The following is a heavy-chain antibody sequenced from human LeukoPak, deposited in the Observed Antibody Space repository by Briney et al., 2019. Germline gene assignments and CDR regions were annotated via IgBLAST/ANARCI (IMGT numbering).Heavy chain of an antibody. V-gene: IGHV3-30-3*01. CDR2: ISYDEDNK. J-gene: IGHJ4*02. Sequence: PGRSLRLSCAASGFPFSYYSMHWVRQAPGKGLEWVAVISYDEDNKYYADSVKGRFTISRDNSKNTLYLQMNSLRAEDTAVYYCVKDAMYYYDSSGYYWGQGTLVTVSS. CDR1: GFPFSYYS. CDR3: VKDAMYYYDSSGYY. D-gene: IGHD3-22*01.